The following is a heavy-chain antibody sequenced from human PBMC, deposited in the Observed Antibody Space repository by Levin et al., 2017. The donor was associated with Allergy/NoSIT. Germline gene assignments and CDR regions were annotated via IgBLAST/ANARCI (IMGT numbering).Heavy chain of an antibody. Sequence: ASVKVSCKASGYTFTGYYMHWVRQAPGQGLEWMGWINPNSGGTNYAQKFQGRVTMTRDTSISTAYMELSRLRSDDTAVYYCARSTGRDGYNLPFDYWGQGTLVTVSS. V-gene: IGHV1-2*02. CDR2: INPNSGGT. CDR3: ARSTGRDGYNLPFDY. D-gene: IGHD5-24*01. CDR1: GYTFTGYY. J-gene: IGHJ4*02.